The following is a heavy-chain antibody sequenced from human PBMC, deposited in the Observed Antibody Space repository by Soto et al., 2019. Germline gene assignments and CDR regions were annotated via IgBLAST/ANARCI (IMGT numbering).Heavy chain of an antibody. V-gene: IGHV3-33*01. J-gene: IGHJ3*02. D-gene: IGHD2-15*01. CDR2: IWYDGSNK. Sequence: GGSLRLSCAASGFTFSSYGMHWVRQAPGEGLEWVAVIWYDGSNKYYADSVKGRFTISRDNSKNTLYLQMNSLRAEDTAVYYCARDNCSGGSCYLGAFDIWGQGTMVTVSS. CDR3: ARDNCSGGSCYLGAFDI. CDR1: GFTFSSYG.